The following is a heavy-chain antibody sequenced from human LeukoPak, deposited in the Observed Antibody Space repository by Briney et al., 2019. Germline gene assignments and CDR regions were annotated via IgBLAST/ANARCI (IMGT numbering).Heavy chain of an antibody. Sequence: ASVKVSCKASGYTFTSYYMHWVRQAPGQGLEWMGIINPSGGSTSYAQKFQGRVTMTRDTSTSTVYMDLSSLRSEDTAVYYCARDRYYYDSSGYIRGISFDYWGQGTLVTVSS. CDR3: ARDRYYYDSSGYIRGISFDY. J-gene: IGHJ4*02. CDR1: GYTFTSYY. D-gene: IGHD3-22*01. CDR2: INPSGGST. V-gene: IGHV1-46*01.